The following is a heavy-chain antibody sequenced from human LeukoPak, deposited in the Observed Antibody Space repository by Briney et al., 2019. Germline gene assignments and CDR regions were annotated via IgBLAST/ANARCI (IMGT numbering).Heavy chain of an antibody. CDR1: GFTFSSYA. J-gene: IGHJ4*02. CDR3: ARGEVLYDRSGYVDY. Sequence: GGSLRLSCAASGFTFSSYAMHWVRQAPGKGLEWVAVISYDGSNKYYADSVKGRFTISRDNSKNTLYLQMNSLRAEDTAVYYCARGEVLYDRSGYVDYWGQGTLVTVSS. D-gene: IGHD3-22*01. V-gene: IGHV3-30*04. CDR2: ISYDGSNK.